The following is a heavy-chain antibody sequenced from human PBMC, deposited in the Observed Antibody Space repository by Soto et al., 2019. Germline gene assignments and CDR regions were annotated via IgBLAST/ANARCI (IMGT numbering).Heavy chain of an antibody. CDR2: ISSSSSTI. V-gene: IGHV3-48*02. J-gene: IGHJ6*02. CDR1: GFTFSSYS. D-gene: IGHD2-2*01. CDR3: ARDFGDIVVVPAADSEGYYYYYGMDV. Sequence: EVQLVESGGGLVQPGGSLRLSCAASGFTFSSYSMNWVRQAPGKGLEWVSYISSSSSTIYYADSVKGRFTISRDNAKNSLYLQMNSLRDEDTAVYYCARDFGDIVVVPAADSEGYYYYYGMDVWGPGTTVTVSS.